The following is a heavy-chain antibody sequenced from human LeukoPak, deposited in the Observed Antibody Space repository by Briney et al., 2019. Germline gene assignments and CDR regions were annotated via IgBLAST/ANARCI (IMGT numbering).Heavy chain of an antibody. J-gene: IGHJ4*02. V-gene: IGHV1-2*02. CDR2: INPNTGAT. CDR1: GYTFTGYY. Sequence: ASVKDSCKPSGYTFTGYYLHWVRQAPGQGPEWMGWINPNTGATMYSQKFQGRVTMTRDTSVSTGYMELRSLTSDDSAVYYCARDRVGSGWPRPYYFEIWGQGTLVTVSS. D-gene: IGHD6-19*01. CDR3: ARDRVGSGWPRPYYFEI.